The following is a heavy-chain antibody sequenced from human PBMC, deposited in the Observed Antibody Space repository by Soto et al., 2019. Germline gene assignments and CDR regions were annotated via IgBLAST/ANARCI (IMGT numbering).Heavy chain of an antibody. J-gene: IGHJ4*02. CDR3: AKDSYYSTRYFDY. D-gene: IGHD2-21*01. Sequence: GGSLRLSCAASGFTFSGYAMHWVRQAPGKGLEWVSGISWNSGSIGYADSVKGRFTISRDNAKNSLYLQMNSLRAEDTALYYCAKDSYYSTRYFDYWGQGTLVTVSS. V-gene: IGHV3-9*01. CDR2: ISWNSGSI. CDR1: GFTFSGYA.